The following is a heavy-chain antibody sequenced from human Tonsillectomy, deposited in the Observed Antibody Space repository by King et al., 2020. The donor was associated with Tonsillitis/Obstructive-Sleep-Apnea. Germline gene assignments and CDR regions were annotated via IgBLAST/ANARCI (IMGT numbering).Heavy chain of an antibody. CDR1: GFTFSSYA. V-gene: IGHV3-23*04. CDR3: AKGPNGGSHYFFDY. J-gene: IGHJ4*02. D-gene: IGHD1-26*01. CDR2: ISGNARST. Sequence: DVQLVESGGGLVQPGGSLRLSCAASGFTFSSYAMSWVRQAPGKGLEWVSAISGNARSTYYADSVKGRFTISRDNSKNTLHLQMNSLRAEDTAVYYCAKGPNGGSHYFFDYWGQGTLFTVSS.